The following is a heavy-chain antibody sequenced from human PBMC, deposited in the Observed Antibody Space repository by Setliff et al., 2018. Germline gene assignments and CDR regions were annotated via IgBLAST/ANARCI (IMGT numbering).Heavy chain of an antibody. CDR1: GGSISSGSYY. CDR2: IYTSGNT. D-gene: IGHD2-15*01. Sequence: SETLSLTCTVSGGSISSGSYYWTWIRQPAGKGLEWIGRIYTSGNTNYNPSLKSRVTISVDTSKNQFSLKLSSVTAADTAVYYCARGGGGKPFDYWGQGTLVTSPQ. J-gene: IGHJ4*02. CDR3: ARGGGGKPFDY. V-gene: IGHV4-61*02.